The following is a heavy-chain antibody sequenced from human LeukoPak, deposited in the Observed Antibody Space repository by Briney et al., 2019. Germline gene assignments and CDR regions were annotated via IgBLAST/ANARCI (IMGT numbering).Heavy chain of an antibody. CDR3: AATRKGVVAATTH. CDR2: ISSSSSYI. V-gene: IGHV3-21*01. D-gene: IGHD2-15*01. J-gene: IGHJ4*02. Sequence: GSLRLSCAASGFTFSSYSMNWVRQAPGKGLEWVSSISSSSSYIYYADSVKGRFTISRDNAKNSLYLQMNSLRAEDTAVYYCAATRKGVVAATTHWGQGTLVTVSS. CDR1: GFTFSSYS.